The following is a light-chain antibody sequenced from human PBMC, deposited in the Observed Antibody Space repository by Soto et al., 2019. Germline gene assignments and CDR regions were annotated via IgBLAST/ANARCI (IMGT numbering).Light chain of an antibody. J-gene: IGKJ4*01. CDR3: QQANNFPLT. CDR2: AAS. V-gene: IGKV1-12*01. Sequence: DIQMTQSPSSVSASVGDIVSITCRASQGITNWLAWYQQKPGKAPQVLIYAASSLQSGVPSRFSGSGFGTDFTLTITSRQPEDFATYFCQQANNFPLTFGGGTKIEIK. CDR1: QGITNW.